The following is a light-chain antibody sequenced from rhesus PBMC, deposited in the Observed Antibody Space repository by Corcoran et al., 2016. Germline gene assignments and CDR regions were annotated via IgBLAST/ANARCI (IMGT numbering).Light chain of an antibody. CDR1: NSDIGGSNR. Sequence: QAAPTQSPSVSGSPGQSVTISCTGTNSDIGGSNRESWYQQHPDKAPKLMIYEISQRPSGVSVRFSGTKSGNTASLTISGLQADDAAYYYCSSYASSNTYIFGSGTRLTVL. V-gene: IGLV2-13*03. CDR2: EIS. J-gene: IGLJ1*01. CDR3: SSYASSNTYI.